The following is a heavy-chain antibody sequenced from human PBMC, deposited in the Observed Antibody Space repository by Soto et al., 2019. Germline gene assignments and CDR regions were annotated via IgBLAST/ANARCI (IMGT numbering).Heavy chain of an antibody. J-gene: IGHJ3*02. D-gene: IGHD7-27*01. Sequence: QITLKESGPTLVKPTQTLTLTCTFSGFSLSTSGVGVGWIRQPPGKALEWLALIYWDDDKRYSPSLKSRLTITKDTSKNQVVLTMTNMDPVDTATYYCAHSTRILSGRQPHDAFDIWGQGTMVTVSS. CDR1: GFSLSTSGVG. CDR2: IYWDDDK. V-gene: IGHV2-5*02. CDR3: AHSTRILSGRQPHDAFDI.